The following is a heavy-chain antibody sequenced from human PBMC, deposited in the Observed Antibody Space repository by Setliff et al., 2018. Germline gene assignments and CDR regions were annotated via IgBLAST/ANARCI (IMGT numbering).Heavy chain of an antibody. Sequence: GGSLRLSCAASEFTFNKYWMTWVRQAPGKGLEWVANIDPDGIGKYYIDSVRGRFTISRDNAQNTLYMQMSSLRAEDTAIYSCARDGKQYYYDSTGYYRNWFDPWGQGTRVTISS. V-gene: IGHV3-7*01. CDR1: EFTFNKYW. D-gene: IGHD3-22*01. J-gene: IGHJ5*02. CDR2: IDPDGIGK. CDR3: ARDGKQYYYDSTGYYRNWFDP.